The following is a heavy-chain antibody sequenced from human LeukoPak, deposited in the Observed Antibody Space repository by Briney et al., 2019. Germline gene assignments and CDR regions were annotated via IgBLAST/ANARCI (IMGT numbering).Heavy chain of an antibody. CDR1: GYSISSGYY. Sequence: PSETLSLTCTVSGYSISSGYYWGWIRQPPGKGLEWIGSIYHSGSTYYNPSLKSRVTISVDTSKNQFSLKLSSVTAADTAVYYCARAWGELLNWYFDLWGRGTLVTVSS. CDR2: IYHSGST. CDR3: ARAWGELLNWYFDL. J-gene: IGHJ2*01. V-gene: IGHV4-38-2*02. D-gene: IGHD1-26*01.